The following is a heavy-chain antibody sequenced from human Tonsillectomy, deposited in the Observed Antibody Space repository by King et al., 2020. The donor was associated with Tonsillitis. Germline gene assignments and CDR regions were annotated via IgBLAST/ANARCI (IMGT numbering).Heavy chain of an antibody. CDR3: ARHEKDIVVVVAATPKGDY. Sequence: VQLVESGAEVKKPGESLRISCNGSGYSFTSYWISWVRQMPGKGLEWMGRIDPSDSYTNYSPSFQGHVTISADKSISTAYLQWSSLKASDTAMYYCARHEKDIVVVVAATPKGDYWGQGTLVTVSS. CDR2: IDPSDSYT. V-gene: IGHV5-10-1*03. CDR1: GYSFTSYW. J-gene: IGHJ4*02. D-gene: IGHD2-15*01.